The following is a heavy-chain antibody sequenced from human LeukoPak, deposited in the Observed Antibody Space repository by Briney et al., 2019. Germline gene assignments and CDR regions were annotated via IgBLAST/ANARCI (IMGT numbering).Heavy chain of an antibody. Sequence: SETLSLTCTVSGGSISSGDYCWSWIRQPPGKGLEWIGYIYYSGSTYYNPPLKSRVTISVDTSKNQFSLKLSSVTAADTAVYYCARSEWELRDFDYWGQGTLVTVSS. CDR1: GGSISSGDYC. J-gene: IGHJ4*02. CDR2: IYYSGST. CDR3: ARSEWELRDFDY. V-gene: IGHV4-30-4*01. D-gene: IGHD1-26*01.